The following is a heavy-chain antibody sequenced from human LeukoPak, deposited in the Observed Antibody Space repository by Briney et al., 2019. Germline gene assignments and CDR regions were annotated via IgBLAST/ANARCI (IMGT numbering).Heavy chain of an antibody. CDR2: IYYSGST. CDR3: ARGLAVAVTPVGFDY. V-gene: IGHV4-59*12. Sequence: SETLSHTCTGFGGSISSYYWSGIRQPPGKGLEWIGYIYYSGSTNYNPSLKSRVTISVDTSKNQFSLQLNSVTPEDTAVYYCARGLAVAVTPVGFDYWGQGTLVTVSS. CDR1: GGSISSYY. D-gene: IGHD6-19*01. J-gene: IGHJ4*02.